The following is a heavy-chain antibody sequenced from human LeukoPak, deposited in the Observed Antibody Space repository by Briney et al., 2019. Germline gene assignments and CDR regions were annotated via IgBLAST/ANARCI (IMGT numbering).Heavy chain of an antibody. CDR3: AREFSYYGSGSPNWFDP. J-gene: IGHJ5*02. CDR2: IYYSGST. CDR1: GGSISSYY. V-gene: IGHV4-59*12. D-gene: IGHD3-10*01. Sequence: SETLSLTCTVSGGSISSYYWSWIRQPPGKGLEWIGYIYYSGSTNYNPSLKSRVTISVDTSKNQFSLKLSSVTAADTAVYYCAREFSYYGSGSPNWFDPWGQGTLVTVSS.